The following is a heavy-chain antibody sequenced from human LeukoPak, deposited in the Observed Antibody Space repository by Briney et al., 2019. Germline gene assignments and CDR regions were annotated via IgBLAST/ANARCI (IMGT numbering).Heavy chain of an antibody. J-gene: IGHJ4*02. D-gene: IGHD3-10*01. V-gene: IGHV4-59*08. CDR1: GGSISSYY. CDR3: ARLCMVRGEYFDY. CDR2: IYYSGST. Sequence: SETLSLTCTVPGGSISSYYWSWIRQPPGKGLEWIGYIYYSGSTNYNPSLKSRVTISVDTSKNQFSLKLSSVTAADTAVYYCARLCMVRGEYFDYWGQGTLVTVSS.